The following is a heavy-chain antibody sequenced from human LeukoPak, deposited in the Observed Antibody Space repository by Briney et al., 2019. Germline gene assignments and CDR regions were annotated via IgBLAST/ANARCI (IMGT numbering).Heavy chain of an antibody. D-gene: IGHD3-10*01. J-gene: IGHJ5*02. CDR1: GGSFSGYY. CDR2: INHSGST. Sequence: SETLSLTCAVYGGSFSGYYWSWIRQPPGKGLEWIGEINHSGSTNYNPSLKSRVTISVDTSKNQFSLKLSSVTAADTAVYYCASWSPSYYGSGSYYTSWGQGTLVTVSS. CDR3: ASWSPSYYGSGSYYTS. V-gene: IGHV4-34*01.